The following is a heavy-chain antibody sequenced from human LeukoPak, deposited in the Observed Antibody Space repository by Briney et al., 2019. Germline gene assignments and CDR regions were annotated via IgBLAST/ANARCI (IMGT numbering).Heavy chain of an antibody. V-gene: IGHV1-46*04. CDR1: GYTFTSYY. CDR3: ARDPFGSSGS. Sequence: ASVKVSCKASGYTFTSYYMRWVRQAPGQGLEWMGIINPSGGSTSYAPKLQGRVTMTRDMSTNTVHMELSSLRSEDTAVYYCARDPFGSSGSWGQGTLVTVSS. J-gene: IGHJ5*02. D-gene: IGHD3-22*01. CDR2: INPSGGST.